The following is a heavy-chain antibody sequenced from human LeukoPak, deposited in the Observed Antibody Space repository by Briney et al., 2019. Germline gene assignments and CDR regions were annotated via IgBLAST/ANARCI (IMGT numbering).Heavy chain of an antibody. CDR2: INHRGST. V-gene: IGHV4-34*01. CDR1: GGSFSGYY. J-gene: IGHJ3*02. CDR3: ARAPTYCSGGSCYSHAFGI. D-gene: IGHD2-15*01. Sequence: PSETLSLTCAVYGGSFSGYYWSWIRQPPGKGLEWIGEINHRGSTNYNPPLKSRVTISVDTSKNQFSLKLSSVTAADTAVYYCARAPTYCSGGSCYSHAFGIWGQGTMVTVSS.